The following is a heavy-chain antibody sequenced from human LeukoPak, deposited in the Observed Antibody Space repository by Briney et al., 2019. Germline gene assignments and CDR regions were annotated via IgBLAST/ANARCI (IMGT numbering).Heavy chain of an antibody. CDR1: GGSISSYY. V-gene: IGHV4-34*01. D-gene: IGHD5-12*01. J-gene: IGHJ5*02. CDR2: INHSGST. CDR3: ARLYSGNTPYPTYNWFDP. Sequence: ETLSLTCTVSGGSISSYYWSWIRQPPGKGLEWIGEINHSGSTNYNPSLKSRVTISVDTSKNQFSLKLSSVTAADTAVYYCARLYSGNTPYPTYNWFDPWGQGTLVTVSS.